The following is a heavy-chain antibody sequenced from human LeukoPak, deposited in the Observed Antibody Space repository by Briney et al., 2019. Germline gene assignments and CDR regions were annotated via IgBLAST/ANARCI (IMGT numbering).Heavy chain of an antibody. V-gene: IGHV3-21*01. Sequence: GGSLRLSCAASGFTFSSYSMNWVRQAPGKGLEWVSSISSSSYIYYADSVKGRFTISRDNAKNSLYLQMNSLRAEDTAVYYCARDLVAGTLNYWGQGTLVTVSS. D-gene: IGHD6-19*01. J-gene: IGHJ4*02. CDR3: ARDLVAGTLNY. CDR2: ISSSSYI. CDR1: GFTFSSYS.